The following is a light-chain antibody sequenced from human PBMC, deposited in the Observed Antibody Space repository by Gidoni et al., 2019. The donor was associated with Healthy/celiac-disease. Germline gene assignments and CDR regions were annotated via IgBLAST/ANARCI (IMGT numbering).Light chain of an antibody. CDR3: MQGTHWPPT. CDR1: QSLLYSDGNTY. Sequence: EVVLTQSPLSLPVTLGQPASISCRSSQSLLYSDGNTYLNWFHQRPGQSPRRLIYGVSNRDSGAPDRFTGSGSGSDFTLKISRGEADDVGIYYCMQGTHWPPTFGQGTRVEIK. V-gene: IGKV2-30*01. CDR2: GVS. J-gene: IGKJ1*01.